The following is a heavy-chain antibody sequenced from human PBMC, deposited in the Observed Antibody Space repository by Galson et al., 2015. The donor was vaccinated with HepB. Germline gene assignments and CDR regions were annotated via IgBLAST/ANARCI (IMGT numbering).Heavy chain of an antibody. CDR3: ARTPLVGATHFDY. D-gene: IGHD1-26*01. J-gene: IGHJ4*02. V-gene: IGHV2-70*11. Sequence: ALGKPAQTLTLTCTFSGFSLSTSGMCVSWIRQPPGKALEWLARIDWADDKYYSTSLKTRLTISKDTSKNQVVLTMTNMDPVDTATYYCARTPLVGATHFDYWGQGTLVTVSS. CDR1: GFSLSTSGMC. CDR2: IDWADDK.